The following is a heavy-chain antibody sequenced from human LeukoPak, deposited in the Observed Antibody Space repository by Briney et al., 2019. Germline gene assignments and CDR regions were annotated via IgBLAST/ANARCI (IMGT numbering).Heavy chain of an antibody. CDR1: GGSISTYY. J-gene: IGHJ4*02. D-gene: IGHD1/OR15-1a*01. CDR2: ISYSGST. V-gene: IGHV4-59*08. Sequence: SETLSPTCTVSGGSISTYYWSWIRQPPGKGLEGMGYISYSGSTNYNPSLKSRVTISLDTSKNQFALKLSSVPAADTAVYYCARSIIGTRSKFDYWGQGTLVTVPS. CDR3: ARSIIGTRSKFDY.